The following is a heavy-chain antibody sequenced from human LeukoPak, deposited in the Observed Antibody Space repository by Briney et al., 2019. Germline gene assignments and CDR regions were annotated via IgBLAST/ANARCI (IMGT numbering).Heavy chain of an antibody. J-gene: IGHJ4*02. CDR3: ARSLLVASEDY. D-gene: IGHD2-15*01. CDR1: VLWFVWLY. V-gene: IGHV3-11*04. CDR2: ISASGAVP. Sequence: PGGSLRLSCAASVLWFVWLYMGWSRQVPGKGLDYIALISASGAVPYYAESVKGRFTISRDNAKNPVSLQMNSLSADDTAVYYCARSLLVASEDYWGQGTLVTVSS.